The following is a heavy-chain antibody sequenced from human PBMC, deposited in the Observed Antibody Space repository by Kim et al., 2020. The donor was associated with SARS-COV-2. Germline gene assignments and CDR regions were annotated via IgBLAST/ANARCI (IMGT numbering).Heavy chain of an antibody. CDR3: ARGLYYYGSGHDY. J-gene: IGHJ4*02. D-gene: IGHD3-10*01. V-gene: IGHV4-34*01. Sequence: YNPSRRRRVTISVDTSKTQFSMKLSSVTAADTAVYYCARGLYYYGSGHDYWGQGTLVTVSS.